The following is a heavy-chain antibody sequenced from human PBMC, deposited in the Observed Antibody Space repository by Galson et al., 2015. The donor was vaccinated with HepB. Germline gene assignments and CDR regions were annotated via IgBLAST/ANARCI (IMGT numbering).Heavy chain of an antibody. Sequence: SCKASGYTLSSYSIHWVRQAPGERLEWMGWVNTGNGDTKYSQKFQGRVTITRDRSANTAYMELRSLRDEDTAVYYCARSLYSWEFPGALIDYWGQGTLVTVSS. CDR1: GYTLSSYS. CDR2: VNTGNGDT. V-gene: IGHV1-3*04. D-gene: IGHD3-10*01. J-gene: IGHJ4*02. CDR3: ARSLYSWEFPGALIDY.